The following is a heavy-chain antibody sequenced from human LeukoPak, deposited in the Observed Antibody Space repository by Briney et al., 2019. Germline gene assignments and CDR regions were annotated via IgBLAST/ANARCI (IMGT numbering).Heavy chain of an antibody. Sequence: ASVKVSCKASGYTFTGYYMHWVRQAPGQGLEWMGWINPNSGGTNYAQKFQGRVTMTRDTSISTAYMELSRLRSDDTAVYYCARSSAVAGRFDYWGQRTLVTVSS. V-gene: IGHV1-2*02. D-gene: IGHD6-19*01. CDR2: INPNSGGT. CDR3: ARSSAVAGRFDY. J-gene: IGHJ4*02. CDR1: GYTFTGYY.